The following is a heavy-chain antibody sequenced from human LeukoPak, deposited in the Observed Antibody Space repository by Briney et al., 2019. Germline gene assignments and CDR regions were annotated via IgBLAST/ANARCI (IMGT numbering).Heavy chain of an antibody. CDR1: GFTFSSYS. D-gene: IGHD3-22*01. CDR2: ISSSGTYI. CDR3: ARVGYYDSSGPGDY. J-gene: IGHJ4*02. V-gene: IGHV3-21*01. Sequence: GGSLRLSCAASGFTFSSYSMNWVRQAPGKGLEWVSSISSSGTYIYYADSVKGRFTVSRDNAKNSLYLQMNSLRAEDTAVYYCARVGYYDSSGPGDYWGQGTLVTVSS.